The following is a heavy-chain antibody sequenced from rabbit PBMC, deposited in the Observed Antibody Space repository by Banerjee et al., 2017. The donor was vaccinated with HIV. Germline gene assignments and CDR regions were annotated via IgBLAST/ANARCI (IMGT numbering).Heavy chain of an antibody. CDR3: ARDLAGVIGWNFNL. D-gene: IGHD4-1*01. J-gene: IGHJ4*01. CDR1: GFDFSSNA. Sequence: QEQLVESGGGLVQPGASLTLTCTASGFDFSSNAMCWVRQAPGKGLEWIGCINSSSRNVVCASWATGRFTISKTSSTTVTLQMTSLTAADTATYLCARDLAGVIGWNFNLWGQGTLVTVS. CDR2: INSSSRNV. V-gene: IGHV1S45*01.